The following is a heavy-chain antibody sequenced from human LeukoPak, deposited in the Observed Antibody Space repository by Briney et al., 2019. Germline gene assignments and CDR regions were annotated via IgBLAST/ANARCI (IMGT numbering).Heavy chain of an antibody. CDR2: IRYDGSNK. CDR1: GFTFSSYG. CDR3: AKSSPGYSSSWYVGEGYMDV. Sequence: PGGSLRLSCAASGFTFSSYGMHWVRQAPGKGLEWVAFIRYDGSNKYYADSVKGRFTISRDNSKNTLYLQMNSLRAEDTAVYYCAKSSPGYSSSWYVGEGYMDVWGKGTTVTISS. J-gene: IGHJ6*03. V-gene: IGHV3-30*02. D-gene: IGHD6-13*01.